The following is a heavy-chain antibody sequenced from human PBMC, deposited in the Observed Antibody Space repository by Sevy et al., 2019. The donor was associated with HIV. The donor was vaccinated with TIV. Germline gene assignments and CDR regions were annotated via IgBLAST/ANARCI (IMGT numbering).Heavy chain of an antibody. Sequence: SETLSLTCTVSGGSISSYYWSWIRQPPGKGLEWIGYIYYSGSTNYNPSLKSRVTISVDTSKNQFSLKLSSVTAADTAVYYCARELWFGEVGYYYYYGMDVWGQGTTVTVSS. D-gene: IGHD3-10*01. CDR2: IYYSGST. CDR1: GGSISSYY. V-gene: IGHV4-59*13. J-gene: IGHJ6*02. CDR3: ARELWFGEVGYYYYYGMDV.